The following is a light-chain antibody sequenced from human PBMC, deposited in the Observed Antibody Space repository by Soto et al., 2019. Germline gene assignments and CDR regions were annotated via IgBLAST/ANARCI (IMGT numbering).Light chain of an antibody. V-gene: IGKV3D-20*02. Sequence: EIVLTQSPGTLSLSPGERATLSCRASQRVSSGYLAWYQQKPGQAPRLLIYGASNRATDIPDRFSGRGSGTDFTLTISSLEPEDFAVYYCQQRSCCPITFGQGTRLE. CDR1: QRVSSGY. J-gene: IGKJ5*01. CDR3: QQRSCCPIT. CDR2: GAS.